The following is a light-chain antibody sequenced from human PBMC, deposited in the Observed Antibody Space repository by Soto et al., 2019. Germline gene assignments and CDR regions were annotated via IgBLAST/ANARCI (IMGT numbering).Light chain of an antibody. J-gene: IGKJ1*01. V-gene: IGKV3-11*01. CDR2: DAS. Sequence: EIVLTQSPATLSLSPGERATLSCRASQSVSSYLAWYQQKPGQAPRFLIYDASNRATGIPARFSGSGSGTDFTLTISSLEPEDFAVYYCQQRSNTFGQGTKVEIK. CDR3: QQRSNT. CDR1: QSVSSY.